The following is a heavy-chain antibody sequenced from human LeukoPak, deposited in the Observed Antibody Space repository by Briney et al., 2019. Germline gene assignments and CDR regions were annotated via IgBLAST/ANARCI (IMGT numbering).Heavy chain of an antibody. CDR1: GGSFSGYY. CDR2: MNHSGST. CDR3: AREVWQLVQRYGLYYMDV. Sequence: SXXLSLTCAVYGGSFSGYYWSWIRQPPGKGLEWIGEMNHSGSTNYNPSLKSRVTISVDTSKNQFSLKLSSVTAADTAVYYCAREVWQLVQRYGLYYMDVWGKGTTVTVSS. D-gene: IGHD6-6*01. V-gene: IGHV4-34*01. J-gene: IGHJ6*03.